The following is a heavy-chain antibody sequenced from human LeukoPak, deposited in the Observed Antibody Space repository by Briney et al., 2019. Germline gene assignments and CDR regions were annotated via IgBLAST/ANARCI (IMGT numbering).Heavy chain of an antibody. CDR1: GYTFTSYG. CDR3: ARHLLGRYQLLLDY. V-gene: IGHV1-18*04. Sequence: GASVKVSCKASGYTFTSYGISWVRQAPGQGLEWMGWISAYNGNANYAQKLQGRVTMTTDTSTSTAYMEQRRLRSDDAAVYYCARHLLGRYQLLLDYWGQGTLVTVSS. J-gene: IGHJ4*02. D-gene: IGHD2-2*01. CDR2: ISAYNGNA.